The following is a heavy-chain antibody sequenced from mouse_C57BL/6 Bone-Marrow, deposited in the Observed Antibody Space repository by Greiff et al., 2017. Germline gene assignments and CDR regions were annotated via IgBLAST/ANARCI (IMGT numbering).Heavy chain of an antibody. CDR3: TSNYPYYYAMEY. D-gene: IGHD2-1*01. CDR1: GFTFRDYG. CDR2: ISSGSSII. V-gene: IGHV5-17*01. Sequence: EVKLMESGGGLVKPGGSLKLSCAASGFTFRDYGMHWFRQAPEKGLVWVAYISSGSSIIYYADTVKGRFPISRDNAKNTLFLQMTSLRSEDTAMYYCTSNYPYYYAMEYWGQRTLVPVSS. J-gene: IGHJ4*01.